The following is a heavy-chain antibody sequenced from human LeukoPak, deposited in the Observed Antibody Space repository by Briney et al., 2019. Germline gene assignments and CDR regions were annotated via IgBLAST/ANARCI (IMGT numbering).Heavy chain of an antibody. D-gene: IGHD6-19*01. CDR1: GFTFSSHA. CDR2: ISGSGGST. V-gene: IGHV3-23*01. J-gene: IGHJ4*02. Sequence: PGGSLRLSCAASGFTFSSHAMSWVRQAPGKGLEWVSAISGSGGSTYYADSVKGRFTISRDNSKNTLYLQMNSLRAEDTAVYYCAKDEQWLVFYYFDYWGQGTLVTVSS. CDR3: AKDEQWLVFYYFDY.